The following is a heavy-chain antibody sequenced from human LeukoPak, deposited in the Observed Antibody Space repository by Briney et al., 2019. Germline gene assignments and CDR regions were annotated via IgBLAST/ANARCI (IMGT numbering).Heavy chain of an antibody. CDR3: ARDRTTYRAAAEEPFDY. J-gene: IGHJ4*02. CDR1: GGIFSSYA. V-gene: IGHV1-69*13. CDR2: IIPIFGTA. Sequence: GASVKVSCKASGGIFSSYAISWVRQAPGQGLEWMGGIIPIFGTANYAQKFQGRVTITADESTSTAYMELSSLRSEDTAVNYCARDRTTYRAAAEEPFDYWGQGTLVTVSS. D-gene: IGHD6-13*01.